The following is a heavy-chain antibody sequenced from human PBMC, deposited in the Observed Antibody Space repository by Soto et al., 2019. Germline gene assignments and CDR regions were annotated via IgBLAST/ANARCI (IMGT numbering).Heavy chain of an antibody. CDR1: GYTFTTFG. CDR2: ISAYNGNT. J-gene: IGHJ4*02. D-gene: IGHD6-13*01. V-gene: IGHV1-18*04. CDR3: ARDSVAAPGPFDY. Sequence: ASVNVSCKASGYTFTTFGINWVRQAPGQGLEWMGWISAYNGNTNYAQKFHGRVTMTTDTSTNTAYMELRSLRSDDTAVYYCARDSVAAPGPFDYWGQGTLVT.